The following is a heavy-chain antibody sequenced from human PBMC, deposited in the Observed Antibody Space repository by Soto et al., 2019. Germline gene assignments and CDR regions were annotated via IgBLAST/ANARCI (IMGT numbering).Heavy chain of an antibody. CDR2: ITGGGSNT. Sequence: GGSLRISCAASGVNCSSYVMSWVRQDPGKGLEWVSGITGGGSNTFYADSVKGRFTISRDNSKNTLFLQMNSLGAEDTAVYYCAKDSNKYSSSLRGRYFDYWGQGIGVTVSS. V-gene: IGHV3-23*01. CDR3: AKDSNKYSSSLRGRYFDY. D-gene: IGHD4-4*01. J-gene: IGHJ4*02. CDR1: GVNCSSYV.